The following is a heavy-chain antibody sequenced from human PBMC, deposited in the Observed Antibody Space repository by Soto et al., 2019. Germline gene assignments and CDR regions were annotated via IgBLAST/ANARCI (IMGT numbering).Heavy chain of an antibody. CDR2: INHSGST. V-gene: IGHV4-34*01. J-gene: IGHJ4*02. Sequence: SETLSLTCAVYGGSFSGYYWSWIRQPPGKGLEWIGEINHSGSTSYNPSLKSRVTISVDTSKNQFSLKLSSVTAADTAVYYCARGYAAPRAADWGQGTLVTVSS. CDR3: ARGYAAPRAAD. D-gene: IGHD2-15*01. CDR1: GGSFSGYY.